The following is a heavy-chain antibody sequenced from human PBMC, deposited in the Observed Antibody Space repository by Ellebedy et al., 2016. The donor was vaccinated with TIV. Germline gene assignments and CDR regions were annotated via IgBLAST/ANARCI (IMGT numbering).Heavy chain of an antibody. J-gene: IGHJ3*02. CDR2: ISGSGGST. CDR3: TTERLERRWALQKVAPDAFDI. D-gene: IGHD1-1*01. CDR1: GFTFSSYA. Sequence: GESLKISCAASGFTFSSYAMSWVRQAPGKGLEWVSAISGSGGSTYYADSVKGRFTISRDNSKNTLYLQMNSLKTEDTAVYYCTTERLERRWALQKVAPDAFDIWGQGTMVTVSS. V-gene: IGHV3-23*01.